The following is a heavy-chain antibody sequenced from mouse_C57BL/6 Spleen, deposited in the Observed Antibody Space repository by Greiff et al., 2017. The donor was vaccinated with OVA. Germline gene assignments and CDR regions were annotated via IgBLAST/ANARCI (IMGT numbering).Heavy chain of an antibody. J-gene: IGHJ2*01. V-gene: IGHV14-4*01. CDR2: IDPENGDT. CDR1: GFNIKDDY. Sequence: VQLQQSGAELVRPGASVKLSCTASGFNIKDDYMHWVKQRPEQGLEWIGWIDPENGDTEYASKFQGKATITADTSSNTAYLQLSSLTSEDTAVYYFTSTTVVATGYWGQGTTLTVSS. D-gene: IGHD1-1*01. CDR3: TSTTVVATGY.